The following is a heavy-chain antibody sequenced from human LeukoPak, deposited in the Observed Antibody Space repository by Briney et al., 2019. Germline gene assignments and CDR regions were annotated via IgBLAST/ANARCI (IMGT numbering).Heavy chain of an antibody. J-gene: IGHJ4*02. CDR1: GGSFSGYY. CDR2: INHSGST. CDR3: ATAHSGTFDY. D-gene: IGHD5-12*01. Sequence: PSETLSLTCAVYGGSFSGYYWSWIRQPPGKGLEWIGEINHSGSTNYNPSLKSRVTISVDTSKNQFSLKLSSVTAADTAVYYCATAHSGTFDYWGQGTLVTVSS. V-gene: IGHV4-34*01.